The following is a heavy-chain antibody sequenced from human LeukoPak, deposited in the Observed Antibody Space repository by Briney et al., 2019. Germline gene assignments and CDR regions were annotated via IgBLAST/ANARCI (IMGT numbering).Heavy chain of an antibody. CDR1: GYTFSTYY. D-gene: IGHD2-2*01. V-gene: IGHV1-18*01. CDR3: ARGHCTSASCFWHFDY. CDR2: ISTDNGDT. Sequence: VASVKVSCKPSGYTFSTYYISWVRQAPGQGLEWMGWISTDNGDTHYAQRLQGRLTLTRGTSTSTVYMDLMSLRSDDTAFYYCARGHCTSASCFWHFDYWGQGTLVTVSS. J-gene: IGHJ4*02.